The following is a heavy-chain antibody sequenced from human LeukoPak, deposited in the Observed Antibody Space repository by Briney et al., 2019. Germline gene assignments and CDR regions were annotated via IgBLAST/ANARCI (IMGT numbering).Heavy chain of an antibody. Sequence: RASVKVSCKASGYTFTGYYTHWVRQAPGQGLEWMGWINPNRGGTNYAQKFQGRVTMTRDTSISTAYMELSRLRSDDTAMYFCARDVGELLLDYWGQGTLVTVSS. J-gene: IGHJ4*02. D-gene: IGHD1-26*01. CDR3: ARDVGELLLDY. V-gene: IGHV1-2*02. CDR1: GYTFTGYY. CDR2: INPNRGGT.